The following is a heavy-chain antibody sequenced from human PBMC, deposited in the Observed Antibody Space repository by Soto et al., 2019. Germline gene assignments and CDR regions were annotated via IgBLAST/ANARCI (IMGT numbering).Heavy chain of an antibody. D-gene: IGHD3-3*01. CDR2: IYHSART. CDR1: WGSVSSGSHY. J-gene: IGHJ5*02. Sequence: SGTLSLTCTVSWGSVSSGSHYCSRIRQRPGKGLEWIVNIYHSARTTYNPPLKSRGNIPVNSSRHHFSLNLRSVTTADTALYYCARDTSYDFWSGYVGFDPWGQGTLVTVS. CDR3: ARDTSYDFWSGYVGFDP. V-gene: IGHV4-61*03.